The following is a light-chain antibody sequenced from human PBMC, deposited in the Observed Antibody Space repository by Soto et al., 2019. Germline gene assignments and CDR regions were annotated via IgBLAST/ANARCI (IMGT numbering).Light chain of an antibody. J-gene: IGLJ1*01. Sequence: QSVLTQPASVSGSPGQSITISCTGTSSDVGNYNYVSWYQQYPGRVPKLLIYMVSNRASGVSNRFSGSKSGNTASLTISGLQAEDEADYFCTSPTPGTLYVLGTATKVTV. CDR1: SSDVGNYNY. CDR3: TSPTPGTLYV. CDR2: MVS. V-gene: IGLV2-14*01.